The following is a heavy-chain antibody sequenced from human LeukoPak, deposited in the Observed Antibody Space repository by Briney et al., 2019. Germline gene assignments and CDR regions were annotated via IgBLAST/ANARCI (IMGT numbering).Heavy chain of an antibody. CDR3: AKSRDGKNLGLIAH. D-gene: IGHD5-24*01. J-gene: IGHJ4*02. V-gene: IGHV4-59*01. CDR1: GGSISIYF. CDR2: VYYSGST. Sequence: PSETLSLTCTVSGGSISIYFWSWFRQPPGKGLEWIGYVYYSGSTNYNPSLKSRVTISVDTSKNQFSLELNSVTAANTAVYSCAKSRDGKNLGLIAHWGQATLVTVSP.